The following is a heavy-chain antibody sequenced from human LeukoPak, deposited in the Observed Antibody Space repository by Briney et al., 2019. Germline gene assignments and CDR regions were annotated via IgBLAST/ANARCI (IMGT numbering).Heavy chain of an antibody. J-gene: IGHJ6*03. CDR1: GGSISSHY. CDR2: IYYSGST. Sequence: SETLSLTCTVSGGSISSHYWSWIRQPPGKGLEWIGYIYYSGSTNYNPSLKSRVTISVDTSKNQFSLKLSSVTAADTAVYYCARGAGSRGGYYYYYMDVWGKGTTVTDSS. D-gene: IGHD3-10*01. V-gene: IGHV4-59*11. CDR3: ARGAGSRGGYYYYYMDV.